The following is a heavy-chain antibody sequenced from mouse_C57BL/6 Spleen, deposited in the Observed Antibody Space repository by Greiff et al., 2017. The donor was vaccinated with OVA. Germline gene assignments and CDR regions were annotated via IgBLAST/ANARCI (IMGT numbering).Heavy chain of an antibody. V-gene: IGHV7-3*01. J-gene: IGHJ2*01. Sequence: EVKLVESGGGLVQPGGSLSLSCAASGFTFTDYYMSWVRQPPGKALEWLGFIRNKANGYTTEYSASVKGRFTISRDNSQSILYLQMNALRAEDSATYYCARYIRGTITTVPFDYWGQGTTLTVSS. CDR2: IRNKANGYTT. CDR3: ARYIRGTITTVPFDY. CDR1: GFTFTDYY. D-gene: IGHD1-1*01.